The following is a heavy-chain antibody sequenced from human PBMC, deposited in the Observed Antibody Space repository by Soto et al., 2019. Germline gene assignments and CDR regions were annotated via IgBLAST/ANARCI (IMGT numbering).Heavy chain of an antibody. CDR3: ARDNTIFGVGNYYYGMDV. CDR1: GYTFTGYC. D-gene: IGHD3-3*01. CDR2: INPNSGGT. Sequence: ASVKVSCKASGYTFTGYCMHWVRQAPGQGLEWMGWINPNSGGTNYAQKFQGRVTMTRDTSISTAYMELSRLRSDDTAVYYCARDNTIFGVGNYYYGMDVWGQGTTVTVSS. V-gene: IGHV1-2*02. J-gene: IGHJ6*02.